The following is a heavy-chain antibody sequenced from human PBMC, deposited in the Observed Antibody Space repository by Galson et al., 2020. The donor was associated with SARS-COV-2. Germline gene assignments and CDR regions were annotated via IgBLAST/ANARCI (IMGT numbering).Heavy chain of an antibody. J-gene: IGHJ4*02. V-gene: IGHV4-39*01. CDR1: GGSIRTSSYY. CDR2: IYYSGST. Sequence: SETLSLMCTVSGGSIRTSSYYWGWIRQPPGKGLEWIGSIYYSGSTYYNTSLKSRVTISIDTSKSQFSLKLTSVTAADTAVYYCASYYYGSSGHFDYWGQGTLVTVSS. D-gene: IGHD3-22*01. CDR3: ASYYYGSSGHFDY.